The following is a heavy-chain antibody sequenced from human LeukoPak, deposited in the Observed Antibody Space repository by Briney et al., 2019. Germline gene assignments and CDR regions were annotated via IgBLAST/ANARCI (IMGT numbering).Heavy chain of an antibody. V-gene: IGHV1-18*01. CDR1: GYTFTSYG. CDR3: ARDGYSYGSHDY. D-gene: IGHD5-18*01. Sequence: ASVKVSCKASGYTFTSYGISWVRQAPGQGLEWMGWISAYNGNTNYAQKFQGRVTITADKSTSTAYMELSSLRSEDTAVYYCARDGYSYGSHDYWGQGTLVTVSS. J-gene: IGHJ4*02. CDR2: ISAYNGNT.